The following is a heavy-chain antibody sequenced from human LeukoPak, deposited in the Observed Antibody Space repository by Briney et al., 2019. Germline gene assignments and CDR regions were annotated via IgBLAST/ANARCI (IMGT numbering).Heavy chain of an antibody. CDR1: GGTFSSYA. Sequence: SVKVSCKASGGTFSSYAISWVRQAPGQGLEWMGRIIPILGIANYPQKFQGRVTITADKSTSTAYMELSSLRSEDTAVYYCARGRTHYCSSTSCHTFDYWGQGTLVTVSS. J-gene: IGHJ4*02. V-gene: IGHV1-69*04. D-gene: IGHD2-2*02. CDR2: IIPILGIA. CDR3: ARGRTHYCSSTSCHTFDY.